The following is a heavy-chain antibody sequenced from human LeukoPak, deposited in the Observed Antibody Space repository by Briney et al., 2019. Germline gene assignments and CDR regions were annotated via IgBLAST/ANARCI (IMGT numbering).Heavy chain of an antibody. Sequence: ASVKVSCKASGYTFTSYDINWVRQATGQGPEWMGWMNPNSGNTGYAQKFQGRVTMTRNTSISTAYMELSSLRSEDTAVYYCGRASGNSNYYYYMDVWGKGTTVTISS. D-gene: IGHD1-26*01. CDR2: MNPNSGNT. CDR3: GRASGNSNYYYYMDV. CDR1: GYTFTSYD. V-gene: IGHV1-8*01. J-gene: IGHJ6*03.